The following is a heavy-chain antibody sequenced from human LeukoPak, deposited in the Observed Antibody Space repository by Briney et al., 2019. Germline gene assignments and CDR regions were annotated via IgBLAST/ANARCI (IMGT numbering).Heavy chain of an antibody. CDR1: GITVSGNY. V-gene: IGHV3-66*01. J-gene: IGHJ4*02. CDR2: INSGGYT. D-gene: IGHD3-3*01. CDR3: TTVAFGTVFGVVRRNQIGHYYFDN. Sequence: HSGGSLRLSCAASGITVSGNYMSWVRQAPGKGLEWVSIINSGGYTYFADSVKDRCTISRDISRNTLSLQMDGLRAEDTAVYYCTTVAFGTVFGVVRRNQIGHYYFDNWGQGILVTVSS.